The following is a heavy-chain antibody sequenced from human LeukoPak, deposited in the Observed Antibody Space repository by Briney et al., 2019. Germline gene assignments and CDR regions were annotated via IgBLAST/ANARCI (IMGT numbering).Heavy chain of an antibody. CDR2: IYYSGST. J-gene: IGHJ6*03. Sequence: SETLSLTCTVSGGSISSYYWSWIRQPPGKGLGWIGYIYYSGSTNYNPSLKSRVTISVDTSKNQISLKLTSVTAADTAVYYCARRHYYFYYMDVWGKGTTVTVSS. CDR1: GGSISSYY. CDR3: ARRHYYFYYMDV. V-gene: IGHV4-59*08.